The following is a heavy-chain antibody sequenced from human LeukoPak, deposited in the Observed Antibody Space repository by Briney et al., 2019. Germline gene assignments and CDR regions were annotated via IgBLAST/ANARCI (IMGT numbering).Heavy chain of an antibody. D-gene: IGHD4-17*01. Sequence: PSETLSLTCAVYGGSFSGYYWSWVRQAPGKGLEWVGRIKSKTDGGTTDYAAPVKGRFTISRDDSKNTLYLQMNSLKTEDTAVYYCTTGLPDYGDYVDYWGQGTLVTVSS. J-gene: IGHJ4*02. CDR3: TTGLPDYGDYVDY. V-gene: IGHV3-15*01. CDR1: GGSFSGYY. CDR2: IKSKTDGGTT.